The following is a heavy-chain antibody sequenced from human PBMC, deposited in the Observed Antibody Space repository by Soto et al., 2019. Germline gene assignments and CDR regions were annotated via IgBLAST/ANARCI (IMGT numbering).Heavy chain of an antibody. D-gene: IGHD3-9*01. CDR1: GYTFTGYY. CDR2: INPNSGGT. V-gene: IGHV1-2*02. J-gene: IGHJ6*02. CDR3: ARDVYDILKGVGSYYYYGMDV. Sequence: QVQLVQSGAEVKKPGASVKVSCKASGYTFTGYYMHWVRQAPGQGLEWMGWINPNSGGTNYAQKFQGRVTMTRDTSISTAYMEPSRLRSDDTAVYYCARDVYDILKGVGSYYYYGMDVWGQGTTVTVSS.